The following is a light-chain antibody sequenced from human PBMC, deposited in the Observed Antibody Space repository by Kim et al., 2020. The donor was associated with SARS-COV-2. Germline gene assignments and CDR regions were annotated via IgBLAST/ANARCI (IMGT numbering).Light chain of an antibody. J-gene: IGKJ2*01. CDR3: QEDGRSPT. Sequence: EIVLTQSPGTLSLSPGERATLSCRASQSVSSSYLAWYQQKPGQAPSLLIYGASSRATGIPDRFSGSGSGTDFTLTISRLEPEDFAVYYWQEDGRSPTFGQGTKLQI. CDR1: QSVSSSY. V-gene: IGKV3-20*01. CDR2: GAS.